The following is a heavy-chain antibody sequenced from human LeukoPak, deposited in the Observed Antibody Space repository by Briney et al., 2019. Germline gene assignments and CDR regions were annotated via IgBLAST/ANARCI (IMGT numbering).Heavy chain of an antibody. CDR3: ARMVRGVYYFDY. J-gene: IGHJ4*02. Sequence: PGGSLRLSCAASGFTFNDYVMHWVRQAPGKGLEGVSGISWNSGSIDYADSVKGRFTISRDNAKNSLYLQMNSLRAEDMALYYCARMVRGVYYFDYWGGGSLVSVS. CDR1: GFTFNDYV. V-gene: IGHV3-9*03. D-gene: IGHD3-10*01. CDR2: ISWNSGSI.